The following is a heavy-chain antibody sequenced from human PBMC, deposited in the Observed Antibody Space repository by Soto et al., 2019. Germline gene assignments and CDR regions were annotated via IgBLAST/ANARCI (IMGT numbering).Heavy chain of an antibody. CDR3: ARSGPIFGVPGNGMDV. J-gene: IGHJ6*02. D-gene: IGHD3-3*01. Sequence: GGSLRLSCAASGFTFSRYDMHWVRQATGKGLEWVAAIGTAGDTYYPGSVKGRFTISRENAKNSLYLQMNSLRAGDTAVYYCARSGPIFGVPGNGMDVWGQGTTVTVSS. CDR2: IGTAGDT. V-gene: IGHV3-13*01. CDR1: GFTFSRYD.